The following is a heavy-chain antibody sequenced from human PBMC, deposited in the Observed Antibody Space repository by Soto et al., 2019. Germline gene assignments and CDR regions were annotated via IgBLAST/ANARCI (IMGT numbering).Heavy chain of an antibody. CDR2: MYHTGST. D-gene: IGHD6-19*01. Sequence: QVQLQESGPGLVKPSGTLSLTCAVSGGSISSSYWWSWVRQPPGKGLEWIGEMYHTGSTNYNPSLKNRVTISVDQSKNQFSLRVSSVTAADTAVYYCARKQWVVPNWFDPWGQGILVTVSS. V-gene: IGHV4-4*02. J-gene: IGHJ5*02. CDR1: GGSISSSYW. CDR3: ARKQWVVPNWFDP.